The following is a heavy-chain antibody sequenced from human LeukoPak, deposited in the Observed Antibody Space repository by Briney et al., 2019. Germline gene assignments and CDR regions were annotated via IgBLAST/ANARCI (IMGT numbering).Heavy chain of an antibody. CDR3: ARPVTSSCYSLDY. D-gene: IGHD2-15*01. CDR1: GCTFTSYD. CDR2: MNPNSGNT. J-gene: IGHJ4*02. V-gene: IGHV1-8*01. Sequence: GASVKVSCKASGCTFTSYDINWVRQATGQGLEWMGWMNPNSGNTGYAQKFQGRVTMTRNTSISTAYMELSSLRSEDTAVYYCARPVTSSCYSLDYWGQGTLVTVSS.